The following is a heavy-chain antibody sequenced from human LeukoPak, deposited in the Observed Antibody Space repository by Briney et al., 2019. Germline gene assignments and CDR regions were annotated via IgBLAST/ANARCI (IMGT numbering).Heavy chain of an antibody. D-gene: IGHD2-2*01. CDR2: ISHSGST. CDR3: ARYCSSTSCPGGWYFHH. CDR1: GGSISSGGYY. Sequence: SETLSLTCTVSGGSISSGGYYWSWIRQPPGKGPEWIAYISHSGSTYYTPSLRSRVTISLDRSKNQFSLRLTSVTAADTAVYYCARYCSSTSCPGGWYFHHWGQGTLVTVSS. J-gene: IGHJ1*01. V-gene: IGHV4-30-2*01.